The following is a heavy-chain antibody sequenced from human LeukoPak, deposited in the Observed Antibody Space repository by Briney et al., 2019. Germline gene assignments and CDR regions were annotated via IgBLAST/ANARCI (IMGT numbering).Heavy chain of an antibody. CDR2: ISSSGSNI. CDR3: ARDGSSGYYFDY. J-gene: IGHJ4*02. D-gene: IGHD3-22*01. CDR1: GFTFSSYE. V-gene: IGHV3-48*03. Sequence: GGSLRLACAASGFTFSSYEINWARQAPGKGLEWVSYISSSGSNIYYADSVKGRFTISRDNVKSSVYLQMNSLRAEDTAVYYCARDGSSGYYFDYWGQGTPVTVSS.